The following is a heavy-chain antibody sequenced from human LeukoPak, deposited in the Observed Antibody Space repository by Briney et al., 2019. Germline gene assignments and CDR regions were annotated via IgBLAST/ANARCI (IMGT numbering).Heavy chain of an antibody. V-gene: IGHV4-61*01. Sequence: SETLSLTCTVSGGSVSSGSYYWSWIRQPPGKGLEWIGYIYYSGSTNYNPSLKSRVTISVDTSKNQFSLKLSSVTAADTAVYYCARQVSRGWALYYFVYWGQGTLVTVSS. CDR2: IYYSGST. CDR3: ARQVSRGWALYYFVY. D-gene: IGHD5/OR15-5a*01. J-gene: IGHJ4*02. CDR1: GGSVSSGSYY.